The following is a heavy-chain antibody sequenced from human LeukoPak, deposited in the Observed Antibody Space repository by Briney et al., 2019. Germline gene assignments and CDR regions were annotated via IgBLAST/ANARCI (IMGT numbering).Heavy chain of an antibody. V-gene: IGHV3-33*01. CDR3: ASYRGNPARALDC. Sequence: GGSLRLSCAASGFTFRNYGMYWVRQAPGKGLAWVAVIWYDGSNKYYADSVKGRFTISRDNPKNTLYLEMNSLRVEDTAVYYCASYRGNPARALDCWGQGTLVTVSS. D-gene: IGHD4-23*01. CDR1: GFTFRNYG. CDR2: IWYDGSNK. J-gene: IGHJ4*02.